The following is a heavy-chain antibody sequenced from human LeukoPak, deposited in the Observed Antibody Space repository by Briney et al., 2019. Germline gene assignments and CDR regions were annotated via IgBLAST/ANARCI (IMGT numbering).Heavy chain of an antibody. V-gene: IGHV1-69*04. CDR2: IIPILGIA. D-gene: IGHD2-21*02. Sequence: SVKVSCKASGGTFSSYAISWVRQAPGQGLGWMGRIIPILGIANYAQKFQGRVTITADKSTSTAYMELSSLRSEDTAVYYCARTVVTANYYYYYGMDVWGQGTTVTVSS. CDR3: ARTVVTANYYYYYGMDV. J-gene: IGHJ6*02. CDR1: GGTFSSYA.